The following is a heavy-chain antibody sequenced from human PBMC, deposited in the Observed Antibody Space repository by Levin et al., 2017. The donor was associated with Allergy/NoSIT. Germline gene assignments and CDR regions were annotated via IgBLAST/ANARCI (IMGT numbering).Heavy chain of an antibody. V-gene: IGHV3-23*01. CDR2: ISGSGGST. D-gene: IGHD2-2*03. J-gene: IGHJ6*02. CDR1: GFTFSSYA. CDR3: AKMDDDYYYYGMDV. Sequence: GGSLRLSCAASGFTFSSYAMSWVRQAPGKGLEWVSAISGSGGSTYYADSVKGRFTISRDNSKNTLYLQMNSLRAEDTAVYYCAKMDDDYYYYGMDVWGQGTTVTVSS.